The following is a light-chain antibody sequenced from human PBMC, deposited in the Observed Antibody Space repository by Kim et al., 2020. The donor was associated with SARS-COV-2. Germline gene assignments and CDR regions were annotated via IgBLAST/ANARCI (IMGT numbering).Light chain of an antibody. CDR1: SSDVGGYNY. Sequence: QSITISCTGTSSDVGGYNYVSWYQQHPGKAPKLMICDVSNRPSGVSNRFSGSKSGNTASLTISGLQAGDEADYYCCSFTSSSTLYIFGTGTKVTVL. CDR3: CSFTSSSTLYI. V-gene: IGLV2-14*03. J-gene: IGLJ1*01. CDR2: DVS.